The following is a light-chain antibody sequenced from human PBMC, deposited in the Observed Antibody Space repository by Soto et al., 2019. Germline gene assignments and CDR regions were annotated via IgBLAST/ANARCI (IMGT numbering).Light chain of an antibody. CDR3: SSYTSSSTLGV. Sequence: QSALTQPASVSGSPGQSIPISCTGTSSDIGGYNFVSWYQQHPGKAPKLMIYDVSNRPSGVSNRFSGSKSGNTASLTISGLQTEDEADYYCSSYTSSSTLGVFGGGTQLTVL. CDR1: SSDIGGYNF. CDR2: DVS. V-gene: IGLV2-14*01. J-gene: IGLJ2*01.